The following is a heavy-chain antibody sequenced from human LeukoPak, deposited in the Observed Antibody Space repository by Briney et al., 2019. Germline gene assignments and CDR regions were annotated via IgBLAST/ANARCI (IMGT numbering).Heavy chain of an antibody. CDR3: ATVRDSSCYYYAAFDS. CDR1: GGSISSSNW. D-gene: IGHD3-22*01. V-gene: IGHV4-4*02. Sequence: SGTLSLTCAVSGGSISSSNWWSWVRPPPGKGLEWIGEIYHSGSTNYNPSLKSRVTISVDKSKNQFSLKLSSVTAADTAVYYCATVRDSSCYYYAAFDSWGQGTLVTVSS. J-gene: IGHJ4*02. CDR2: IYHSGST.